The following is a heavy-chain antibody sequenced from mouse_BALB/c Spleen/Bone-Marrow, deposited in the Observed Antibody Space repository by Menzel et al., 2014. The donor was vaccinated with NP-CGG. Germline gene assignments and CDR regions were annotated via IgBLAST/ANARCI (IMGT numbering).Heavy chain of an antibody. J-gene: IGHJ3*01. V-gene: IGHV1-87*01. Sequence: QVQLQQSGAELARPGASVKLSCKASGYTFTSYWMEWVKQRPGQGLEWIGAIYPGDGDTRYTQKFKGKATLTADKSSSTAYMQLSSLASEDSAVYYCARERGSSLLRSHQAWFFYWGQGTLVTVSA. CDR3: ARERGSSLLRSHQAWFFY. CDR1: GYTFTSYW. D-gene: IGHD1-2*01. CDR2: IYPGDGDT.